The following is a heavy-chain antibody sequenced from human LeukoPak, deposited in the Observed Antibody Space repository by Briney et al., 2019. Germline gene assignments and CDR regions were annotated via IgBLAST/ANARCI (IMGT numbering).Heavy chain of an antibody. CDR1: GYTFTSYG. D-gene: IGHD6-13*01. Sequence: ASVKVSCKASGYTFTSYGIRWVRQAPGQGLEWMGWISAYNGNTNYAQKLQGRVTITADKSTSTAYMELSSLRSEDTAVYYCARDTIDSSSWIYWYFDLWGRGTLVTVSS. CDR2: ISAYNGNT. V-gene: IGHV1-18*01. J-gene: IGHJ2*01. CDR3: ARDTIDSSSWIYWYFDL.